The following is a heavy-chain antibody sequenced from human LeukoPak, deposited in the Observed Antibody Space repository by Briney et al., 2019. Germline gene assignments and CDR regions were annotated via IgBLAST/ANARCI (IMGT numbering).Heavy chain of an antibody. CDR3: ARGKFDGGWIFDY. CDR2: IKEDGSEK. CDR1: GFTLSTCW. V-gene: IGHV3-7*04. D-gene: IGHD6-19*01. Sequence: GGSLRLSCGASGFTLSTCWVHWVRQAPGKGLEWVANIKEDGSEKYYVDSVKGRFTISRDNAKNSVYLQMNSLRVDDTAVYYCARGKFDGGWIFDYWGQGTPVTVSS. J-gene: IGHJ4*02.